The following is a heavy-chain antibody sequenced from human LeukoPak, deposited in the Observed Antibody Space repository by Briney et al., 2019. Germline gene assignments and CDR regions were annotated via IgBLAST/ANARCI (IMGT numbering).Heavy chain of an antibody. J-gene: IGHJ6*02. Sequence: GGSLRLSCAASGNYWMHWVRQVPGKGLVWVSHINSDGSWTSYADSVKGRFTISKDNAKNTVYLQMNSLRAEDTALYYCAKDYRPMGSGSYLDGPYYYYGMDVWGQGTTVTVSS. CDR1: GNYW. CDR2: INSDGSWT. CDR3: AKDYRPMGSGSYLDGPYYYYGMDV. D-gene: IGHD3-10*01. V-gene: IGHV3-74*01.